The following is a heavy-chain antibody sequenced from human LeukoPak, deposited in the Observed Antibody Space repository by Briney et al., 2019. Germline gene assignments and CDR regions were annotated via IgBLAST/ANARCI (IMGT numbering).Heavy chain of an antibody. J-gene: IGHJ5*02. Sequence: TGGSLTLSCAASGFTFSSFGMHWVRQAPGKGMEWLAVIWYDASNKYYADSVKGRFTISRDNSKNTLYLQTNSLRDDDTAVYYCVRGVGVSRFNYFDPWGQGTLVTVSS. CDR1: GFTFSSFG. D-gene: IGHD5-24*01. CDR3: VRGVGVSRFNYFDP. V-gene: IGHV3-33*01. CDR2: IWYDASNK.